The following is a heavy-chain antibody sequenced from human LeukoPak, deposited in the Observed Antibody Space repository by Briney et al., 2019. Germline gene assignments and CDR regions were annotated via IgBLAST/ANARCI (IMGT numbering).Heavy chain of an antibody. CDR2: ISAYNGNT. J-gene: IGHJ4*02. CDR3: ARDLTLDY. V-gene: IGHV1-18*04. Sequence: GASVKVSCKASGYTFTGYYMHWVRQAPGQGLEWMGWISAYNGNTNYAQKLQGRVTMTTDTSTSTAYMELRSLRSDDTAVYYCARDLTLDYWGQGTLVTVSS. CDR1: GYTFTGYY. D-gene: IGHD3-9*01.